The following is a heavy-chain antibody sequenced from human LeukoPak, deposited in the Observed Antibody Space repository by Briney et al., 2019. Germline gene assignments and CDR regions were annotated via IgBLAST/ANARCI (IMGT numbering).Heavy chain of an antibody. D-gene: IGHD6-19*01. CDR2: IYTSGST. CDR1: GGSISSYY. CDR3: AKAKWEQWLVHLFDY. V-gene: IGHV4-4*07. J-gene: IGHJ4*02. Sequence: SETLSLTCTVSGGSISSYYWSWIRQPAGKGLEWIGRIYTSGSTNYNPSLKSRVTMSVDTSKNQFSLKLSSVTAADTAVYYCAKAKWEQWLVHLFDYWGQGTLVTVSS.